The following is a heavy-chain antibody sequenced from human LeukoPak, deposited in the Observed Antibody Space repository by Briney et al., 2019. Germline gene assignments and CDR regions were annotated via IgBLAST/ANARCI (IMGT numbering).Heavy chain of an antibody. V-gene: IGHV3-7*01. Sequence: GGSLRLSCAASGFTFTSYWMTWVRQAPGKGLEWVANIKQDGSEKNYVDSVEGRFTISRDNAKNSLYVQMNSLRVEDTAVYYCAKGVVTAPRTALDIWGQGTMATVSS. CDR2: IKQDGSEK. J-gene: IGHJ3*02. CDR3: AKGVVTAPRTALDI. CDR1: GFTFTSYW. D-gene: IGHD2-21*02.